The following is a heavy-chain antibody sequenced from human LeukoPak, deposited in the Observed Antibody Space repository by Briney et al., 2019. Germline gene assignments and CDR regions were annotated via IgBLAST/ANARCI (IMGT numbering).Heavy chain of an antibody. D-gene: IGHD1-26*01. J-gene: IGHJ3*02. CDR1: GFTFSDYY. V-gene: IGHV3-11*06. CDR3: ARDEASGSYGI. CDR2: ISSSSSYT. Sequence: PGGSLRLSCAASGFTFSDYYMSWIRQAPGKGLEWVSYISSSSSYTNYADSVKGRFTISRDNAKNSLYLQINSLRAEDTAVYYCARDEASGSYGIWGQGTMVTVSS.